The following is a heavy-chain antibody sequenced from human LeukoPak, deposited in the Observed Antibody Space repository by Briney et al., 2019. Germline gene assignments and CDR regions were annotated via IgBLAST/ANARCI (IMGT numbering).Heavy chain of an antibody. CDR2: IRYDGTNK. Sequence: GGSLRLSCAASGFTFSSYGMHWVRQAPGKGLEWVAFIRYDGTNKYYADSVKGRFTISRDNAKNSLYLQMNSLRADDTAVYYCARDRPDGSYYYGMDVWGQGTTVTVSS. D-gene: IGHD1-14*01. CDR3: ARDRPDGSYYYGMDV. J-gene: IGHJ6*02. CDR1: GFTFSSYG. V-gene: IGHV3-30*02.